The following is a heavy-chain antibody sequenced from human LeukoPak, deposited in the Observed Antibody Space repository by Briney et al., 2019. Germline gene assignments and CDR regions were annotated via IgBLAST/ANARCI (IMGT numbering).Heavy chain of an antibody. CDR2: IYYSGYT. D-gene: IGHD3-10*01. CDR3: AKHYMGSSYNRGLDY. V-gene: IGHV4-39*01. CDR1: GGSISTSNYY. Sequence: SETLSLTCTVSGGSISTSNYYWGWIRQPPGKGLEWIGSIYYSGYTYYNPSLESRVTISVDTSKNQFSLKLSSVTAADTSVYYCAKHYMGSSYNRGLDYWGQGTLVTVSS. J-gene: IGHJ4*02.